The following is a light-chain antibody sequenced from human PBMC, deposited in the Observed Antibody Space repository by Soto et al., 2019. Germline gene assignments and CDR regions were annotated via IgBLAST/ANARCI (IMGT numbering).Light chain of an antibody. CDR2: LGS. J-gene: IGKJ5*01. Sequence: DIVMAQSPFGLCVTPGESSSVSCRSSQILLHRNGKNYLDWYLRKPGQSPQXLIYLGSSRASGVPDRVSGSGSGTDFTLKIGRLEAEDVGIYYCMQGLQSTITFGHGTRLEIK. CDR3: MQGLQSTIT. CDR1: QILLHRNGKNY. V-gene: IGKV2-28*01.